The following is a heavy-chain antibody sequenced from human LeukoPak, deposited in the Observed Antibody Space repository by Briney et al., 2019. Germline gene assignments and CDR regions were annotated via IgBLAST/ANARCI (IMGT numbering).Heavy chain of an antibody. J-gene: IGHJ5*02. CDR3: ARGRGAVAGTEWFDP. CDR2: INHSGST. D-gene: IGHD6-19*01. V-gene: IGHV4-34*01. Sequence: SETLSLTCAVYGGSFSGYYWRWIRQPPGKGLEWIGEINHSGSTNYNPSLKSRVTISVDTSKNQFSLKLSSVTAADTAVYYCARGRGAVAGTEWFDPWGQGTLVTVSS. CDR1: GGSFSGYY.